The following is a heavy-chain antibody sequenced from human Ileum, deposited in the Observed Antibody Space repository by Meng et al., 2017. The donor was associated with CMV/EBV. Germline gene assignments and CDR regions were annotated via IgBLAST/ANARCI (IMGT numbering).Heavy chain of an antibody. D-gene: IGHD3-22*01. V-gene: IGHV4-34*01. CDR1: GGAFSKVC. CDR2: INYSGPT. Sequence: GSGMLKPLEPLPLAAAVYGGAFSKVCWNWIPQPRGKGREWIGEINYSGPTFYNASLKSRLSISIDRSTNQFSLKLSSVTAADAAVYYCARGWVRDRSSLHFDYWGQGTLFTVSS. J-gene: IGHJ4*02. CDR3: ARGWVRDRSSLHFDY.